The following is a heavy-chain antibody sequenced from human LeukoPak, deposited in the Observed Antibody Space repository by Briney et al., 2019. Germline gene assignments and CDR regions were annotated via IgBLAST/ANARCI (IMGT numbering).Heavy chain of an antibody. V-gene: IGHV3-23*01. J-gene: IGHJ1*01. CDR2: ISGSGGST. CDR3: GCCGSTYYSDSVRGQFIISRXXSXXXLSLQXXSLXAEDTAVYYCVKGVSGAYSKYFQY. CDR1: GFTFNSYS. Sequence: GGSLRLSCAASGFTFNSYSMRGVWQAPGKGVEWVSDISGSGGSTYYAETVRGQFSISREKMKSTLCMQKSRPREEETGAYNSGCCGSTYYSDSVRGQFIISRXXSXXXLSLQXXSLXAEDTAVYYCVKGVSGAYSKYFQYWGQGTLVTVSS. D-gene: IGHD2-15*01.